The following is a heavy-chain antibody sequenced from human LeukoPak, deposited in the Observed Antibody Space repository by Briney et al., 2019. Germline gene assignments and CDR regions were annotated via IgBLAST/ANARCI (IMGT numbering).Heavy chain of an antibody. V-gene: IGHV1-69*06. CDR1: GGTFSSYA. CDR3: ARDRGDIVVVPAAIWFDP. D-gene: IGHD2-2*01. CDR2: IIPIFGTA. J-gene: IGHJ5*02. Sequence: ASVKLSCKASGGTFSSYAISWVRQAPGQGLEWMGGIIPIFGTANYAQKFQGRVTITADKSTSTAYMELSSLRSEDTAVYYCARDRGDIVVVPAAIWFDPWGQGTLVTVSS.